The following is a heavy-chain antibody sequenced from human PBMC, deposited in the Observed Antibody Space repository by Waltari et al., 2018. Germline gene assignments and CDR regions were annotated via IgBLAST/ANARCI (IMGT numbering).Heavy chain of an antibody. CDR1: GGSISSSSSY. CDR3: AGHGRAMTTVTAYYYYYMDV. CDR2: IYYSGST. V-gene: IGHV4-39*01. J-gene: IGHJ6*03. Sequence: QLQLQESGPGLVKPSETLSLTCTVPGGSISSSSSYWGWIRQPPGKGLEWIGSIYYSGSTYYSPCLKSRVNISVDTSKNQFSLKLSTVNAADTAVYYYAGHGRAMTTVTAYYYYYMDVWGKGTTVTISS. D-gene: IGHD4-4*01.